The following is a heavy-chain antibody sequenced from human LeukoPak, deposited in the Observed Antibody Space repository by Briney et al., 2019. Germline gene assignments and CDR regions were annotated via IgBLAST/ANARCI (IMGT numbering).Heavy chain of an antibody. V-gene: IGHV4-34*01. CDR3: ATFRWGIGFEY. D-gene: IGHD3-16*01. Sequence: SETLSLTCAVYGGSLSGSFSGYYWTFIRQTPGKGLEWIGEINHSGSTNYNPSLKSRVTISVDTSKNQFSLKLNSLTAADKAVYYCATFRWGIGFEYWGQGTLATVSS. CDR1: GGSLSGSFSGYY. J-gene: IGHJ4*02. CDR2: INHSGST.